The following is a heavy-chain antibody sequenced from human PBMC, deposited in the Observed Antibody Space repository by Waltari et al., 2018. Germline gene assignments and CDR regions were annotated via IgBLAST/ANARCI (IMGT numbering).Heavy chain of an antibody. CDR3: VREVGYTNSAT. D-gene: IGHD4-4*01. J-gene: IGHJ4*02. CDR2: ISNGNDVS. V-gene: IGHV3-23*01. CDR1: GFNVNDNT. Sequence: LESGGASVQPGGSLRLSCAASGFNVNDNTMSWVRQPPGKGREWVSSISNGNDVSYQSDSVKGRFTTSRDIAGNSIYLQMSGLRSEDTAIYYCVREVGYTNSATWGQGTLVNVSP.